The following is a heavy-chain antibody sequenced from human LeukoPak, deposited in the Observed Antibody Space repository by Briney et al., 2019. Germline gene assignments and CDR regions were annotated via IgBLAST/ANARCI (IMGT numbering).Heavy chain of an antibody. J-gene: IGHJ4*02. CDR3: AKNYYYDGSRYCSFDC. CDR2: ISGSGGTT. Sequence: GGSLRLSCAASGFTFSSYSMSWVRQAPGKGLEWVSGISGSGGTTYSADSVKGRFTISRDNSKTTLYLQMNSLRAEDTALYYCAKNYYYDGSRYCSFDCWGQGTLVTVSS. D-gene: IGHD3-22*01. CDR1: GFTFSSYS. V-gene: IGHV3-23*01.